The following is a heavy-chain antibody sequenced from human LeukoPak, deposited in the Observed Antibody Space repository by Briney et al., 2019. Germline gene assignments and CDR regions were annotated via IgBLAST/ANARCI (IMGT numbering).Heavy chain of an antibody. CDR2: INPNSDGT. CDR1: GYTFTGYY. Sequence: ASVKISSTTSGYTFTGYYMNCVRHEPRQRRERMGWINPNSDGTNYSHKFQGSDTTITDTSISTAYKQLSRLRSDATAVYYFARGADNWKLRPNWFDPGNQGTLLTLSS. J-gene: IGHJ5*02. CDR3: ARGADNWKLRPNWFDP. D-gene: IGHD1-20*01. V-gene: IGHV1-2*02.